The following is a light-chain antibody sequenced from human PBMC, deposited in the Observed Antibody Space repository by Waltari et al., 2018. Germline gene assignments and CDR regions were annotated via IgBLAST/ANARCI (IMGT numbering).Light chain of an antibody. Sequence: EIVLTQSPATLALSPGVRATLSCRASHSVSRALAWYQHNPGQTPRLLIYGASNRAPGTAQCCSGSGSGTYSSLIISRRAAEDFAVYCCQYYVRLPLTFGQGTKVEIK. CDR1: HSVSRA. J-gene: IGKJ1*01. CDR3: QYYVRLPLT. CDR2: GAS. V-gene: IGKV3-20*01.